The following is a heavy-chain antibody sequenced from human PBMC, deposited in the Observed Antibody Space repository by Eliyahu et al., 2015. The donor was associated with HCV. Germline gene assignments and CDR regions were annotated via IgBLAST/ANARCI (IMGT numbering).Heavy chain of an antibody. D-gene: IGHD5-12*01. V-gene: IGHV3-7*01. Sequence: EVQLVESGGGLVQPGGSLRLSCAASGFTFSRYWXXWVRQAPGKGLEWVANIKQDGSEKYYVDSVKGRFTISRDNAKNSLYLQMNSLRAEDTAVYYCAREAVGVATYHYWGQGTLVTVSS. J-gene: IGHJ4*02. CDR3: AREAVGVATYHY. CDR1: GFTFSRYW. CDR2: IKQDGSEK.